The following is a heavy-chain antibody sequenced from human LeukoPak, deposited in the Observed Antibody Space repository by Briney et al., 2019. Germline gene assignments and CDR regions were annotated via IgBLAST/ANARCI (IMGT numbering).Heavy chain of an antibody. J-gene: IGHJ3*02. CDR2: ITSSPYYI. V-gene: IGHV3-21*01. Sequence: GGSLRLSCAASGFTFSSHTMHWVRQAPGKGLEWVSSITSSPYYIYYADSIKGRFSISRDNAKNSVFLQMTSLRPEDTAVYFCAREGAYVAFDIWGHGAMVTVSS. CDR3: AREGAYVAFDI. CDR1: GFTFSSHT. D-gene: IGHD3-10*02.